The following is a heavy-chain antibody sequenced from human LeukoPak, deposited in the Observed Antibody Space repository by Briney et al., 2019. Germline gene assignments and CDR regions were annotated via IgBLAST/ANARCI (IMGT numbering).Heavy chain of an antibody. V-gene: IGHV3-23*01. Sequence: PGGSLRLSCAASGFTFSNCAMSWVRQAPGKGLEWVSGISGSGVSTYYADSVKGRFTISRDNSKNTLYLQMNSLRAEYTAVYYCAKGNTLNYIYDAFDIWGQGTVVTVSS. CDR2: ISGSGVST. CDR3: AKGNTLNYIYDAFDI. D-gene: IGHD1-7*01. CDR1: GFTFSNCA. J-gene: IGHJ3*02.